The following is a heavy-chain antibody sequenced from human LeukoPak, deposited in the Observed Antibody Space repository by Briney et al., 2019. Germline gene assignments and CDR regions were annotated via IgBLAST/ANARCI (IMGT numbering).Heavy chain of an antibody. CDR3: ETTVTPPVDY. CDR2: ISYSGSGT. CDR1: GFTFSSSA. J-gene: IGHJ4*02. D-gene: IGHD4-17*01. Sequence: PGGSLRLSCAASGFTFSSSAMAWVRHAPGKGLEWVSTISYSGSGTYYADSVKGRFTISRDNSKNTLYLQMNSLRAEDTAVYYCETTVTPPVDYWGQGTLVTVSS. V-gene: IGHV3-23*01.